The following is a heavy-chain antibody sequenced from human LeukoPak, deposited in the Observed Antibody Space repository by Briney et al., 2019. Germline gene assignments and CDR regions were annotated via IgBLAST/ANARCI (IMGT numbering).Heavy chain of an antibody. CDR2: IWYDGSNK. Sequence: GGSLRLSCAASGFTFSSYGMHWVRQAPGKGLEWVAVIWYDGSNKYYADSVKGRFTISRDNSKNTLYLQMNSLRAEDTAVYYCAKDLKRAGVVPAALDVWGKGTTVTVFS. J-gene: IGHJ6*04. D-gene: IGHD2-2*01. CDR1: GFTFSSYG. CDR3: AKDLKRAGVVPAALDV. V-gene: IGHV3-33*06.